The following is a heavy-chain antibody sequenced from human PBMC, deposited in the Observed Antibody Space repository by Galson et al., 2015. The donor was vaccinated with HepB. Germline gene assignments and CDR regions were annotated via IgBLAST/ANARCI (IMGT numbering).Heavy chain of an antibody. V-gene: IGHV1-69*04. J-gene: IGHJ6*02. CDR1: GGTFSSYA. CDR2: IIPILGIA. D-gene: IGHD1-26*01. CDR3: AGSIVARYYGMDV. Sequence: SVKVSCKASGGTFSSYAISWVRQAPGQGLEWMGRIIPILGIANYAQKFQGKVTITADKSTSTAYMELSSLRSEDTAVYYCAGSIVARYYGMDVWGQGTTVTVSS.